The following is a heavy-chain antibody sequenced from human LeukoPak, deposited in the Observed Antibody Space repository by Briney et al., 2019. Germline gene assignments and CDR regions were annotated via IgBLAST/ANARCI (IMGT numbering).Heavy chain of an antibody. CDR2: TWDDGSNK. D-gene: IGHD2-2*01. Sequence: GGSLRLSCAASGFTFSSYGMHWVRQAPGKGLEWVAITWDDGSNKYYADPVKGRFTISRDNSKNTLFLQMNNLRAEDTAVYYCARDHCSSTSCYVWSYWGQGTLVTVSS. V-gene: IGHV3-33*01. CDR3: ARDHCSSTSCYVWSY. J-gene: IGHJ4*02. CDR1: GFTFSSYG.